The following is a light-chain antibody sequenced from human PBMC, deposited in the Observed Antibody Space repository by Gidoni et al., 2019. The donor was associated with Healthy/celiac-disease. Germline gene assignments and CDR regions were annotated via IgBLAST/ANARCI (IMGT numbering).Light chain of an antibody. CDR3: QQYNNWPLYT. CDR2: GAS. Sequence: IVLTQSPATLSVSPGERATLSCRASQSVSSNLAWYQQKPGQAPRLLIYGASTRATGIPARFSGSGSGTEFTLTISSLQSEDFAVDYCQQYNNWPLYTFGQGTKLEIK. CDR1: QSVSSN. V-gene: IGKV3-15*01. J-gene: IGKJ2*01.